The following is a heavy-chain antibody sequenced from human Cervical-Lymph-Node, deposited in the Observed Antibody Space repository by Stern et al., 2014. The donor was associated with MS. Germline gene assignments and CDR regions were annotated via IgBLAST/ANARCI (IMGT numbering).Heavy chain of an antibody. CDR1: GGTFSNYA. J-gene: IGHJ6*02. Sequence: QVQLVQSGAEVKKPGSSVKVSCKASGGTFSNYATSWVRQAPGPGLEWMGGVVPFFGKPNYAQKFQGRVTITADESTSTAYMDLSSLRSEDTAVYYCASPLTATSVPFGYYGMDVWGQGTTVTVS. CDR3: ASPLTATSVPFGYYGMDV. CDR2: VVPFFGKP. D-gene: IGHD4-17*01. V-gene: IGHV1-69*01.